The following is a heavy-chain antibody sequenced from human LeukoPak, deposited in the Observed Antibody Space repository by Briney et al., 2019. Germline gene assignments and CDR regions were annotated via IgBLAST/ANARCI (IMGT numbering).Heavy chain of an antibody. Sequence: GGSLILSCAASGFTFSSYGMTWVRQAPGKGLEWVSAISGSGGYTYYADSVKGRFTISRDNAKNSLYLQMNSLRAEDTAVYYCARGSSSWYTPFDYWGQGTLVTVSS. CDR3: ARGSSSWYTPFDY. CDR1: GFTFSSYG. J-gene: IGHJ4*02. D-gene: IGHD6-13*01. CDR2: ISGSGGYT. V-gene: IGHV3-23*01.